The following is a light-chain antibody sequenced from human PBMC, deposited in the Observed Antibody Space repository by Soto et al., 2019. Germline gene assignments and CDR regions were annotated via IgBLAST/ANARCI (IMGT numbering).Light chain of an antibody. CDR3: LQYNAFWT. CDR1: RGISTW. V-gene: IGKV1-5*01. J-gene: IGKJ1*01. Sequence: DIQMTQSPSTLSASVGDTVTITCRASRGISTWLAWYKQKPGNAPKVLIYDASTLASGVPLRFSGSGSGTEFTLTISSLQPDDFATYYCLQYNAFWTFGPGTKVDIK. CDR2: DAS.